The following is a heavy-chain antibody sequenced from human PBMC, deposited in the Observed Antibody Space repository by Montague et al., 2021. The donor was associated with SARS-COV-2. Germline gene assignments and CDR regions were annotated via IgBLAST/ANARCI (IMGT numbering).Heavy chain of an antibody. CDR2: IYTSGST. J-gene: IGHJ5*02. Sequence: SETLSLTCTVSGDSISSYYWSWIRQPPGKGLEWIGRIYTSGSTNYNPSLKSRVTISVDTSKNQFSLKLSSVTAADTAVYYCAREWELLQNWFDPWGQGTLVTVSS. CDR3: AREWELLQNWFDP. D-gene: IGHD1-26*01. V-gene: IGHV4-4*08. CDR1: GDSISSYY.